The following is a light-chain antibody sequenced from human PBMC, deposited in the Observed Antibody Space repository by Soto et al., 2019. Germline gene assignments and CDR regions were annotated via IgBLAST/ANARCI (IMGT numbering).Light chain of an antibody. CDR1: QSLNTIY. V-gene: IGKV3-15*01. Sequence: EIVLTQSPGTLSLSPGERATLSCRASQSLNTIYLAWYQQKPGQAPRXXIYGASTRATGIPARFSGSGSGTEFTLTISSLQSGDFAVDYCQQYNNWPRTFGQGTKVDIK. CDR2: GAS. J-gene: IGKJ1*01. CDR3: QQYNNWPRT.